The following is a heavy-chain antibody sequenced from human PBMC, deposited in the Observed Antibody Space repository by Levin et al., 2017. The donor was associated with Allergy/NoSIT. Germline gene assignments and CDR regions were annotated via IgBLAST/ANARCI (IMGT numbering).Heavy chain of an antibody. CDR3: ARGGTSDLPTYFGY. CDR2: INWIGGST. D-gene: IGHD3-16*01. J-gene: IGHJ4*02. V-gene: IGHV3-20*04. CDR1: GFTFDDNG. Sequence: PGGSLRLSCAASGFTFDDNGMSWVRQAPGKGLEWVSGINWIGGSTSYADSVKGRFTISRDNAKNSLNLQMNSLRGQDTAVYYCARGGTSDLPTYFGYWGQGTLVTVSS.